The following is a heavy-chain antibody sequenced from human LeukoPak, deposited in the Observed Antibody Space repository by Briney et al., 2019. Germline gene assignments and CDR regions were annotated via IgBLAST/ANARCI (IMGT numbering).Heavy chain of an antibody. Sequence: GGSLRLSCAASGFTFSSYSMNWVRHAPGKGLESVSSISSSSSYIYYPDSVKGRFTISRDNAKNSLYLQMNSLRAEDTAVYYCAREGDKVGATIYYFDYWGQGTLVTVSS. D-gene: IGHD1-26*01. J-gene: IGHJ4*02. CDR3: AREGDKVGATIYYFDY. CDR1: GFTFSSYS. V-gene: IGHV3-21*01. CDR2: ISSSSSYI.